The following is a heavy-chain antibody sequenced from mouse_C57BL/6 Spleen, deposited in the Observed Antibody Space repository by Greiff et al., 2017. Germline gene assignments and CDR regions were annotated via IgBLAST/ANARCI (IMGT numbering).Heavy chain of an antibody. J-gene: IGHJ3*01. CDR2: IDPSDSYT. D-gene: IGHD1-1*01. V-gene: IGHV1-69*01. Sequence: VQLQQPGAELVMPGASVKLSCKASGYTFTSYWMHWVKQRPGQGLERIGEIDPSDSYTNYNQKFKGKSTLTVDKSSSTAYMQLSSLTSEDSAVYYCARAHYGSSPWFAYWGQGTLVTVSA. CDR3: ARAHYGSSPWFAY. CDR1: GYTFTSYW.